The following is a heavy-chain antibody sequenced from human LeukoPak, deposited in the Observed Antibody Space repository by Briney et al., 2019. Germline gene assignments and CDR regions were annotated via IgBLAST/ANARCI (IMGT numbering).Heavy chain of an antibody. CDR2: ISPYNGKT. V-gene: IGHV1-18*01. D-gene: IGHD2-2*02. Sequence: ASVKVSYKASGYTFSSYGISWVRQAPGQGLEWMGGISPYNGKTNYAQKLQGRVTMTTDTSTSTAYMELRSLRSDDTAVYYGARDPGIVLLRATIPKDYYYYGMDVWVQGTTVTVSS. J-gene: IGHJ6*02. CDR3: ARDPGIVLLRATIPKDYYYYGMDV. CDR1: GYTFSSYG.